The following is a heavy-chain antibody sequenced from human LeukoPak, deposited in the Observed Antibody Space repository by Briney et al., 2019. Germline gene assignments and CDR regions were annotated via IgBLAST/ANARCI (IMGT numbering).Heavy chain of an antibody. CDR3: ARTQVGENWFDP. CDR1: GGTFSSYA. D-gene: IGHD2-2*01. J-gene: IGHJ5*02. V-gene: IGHV1-69*05. Sequence: SVTVSCKASGGTFSSYAISWVRQAPGQGLEWMGGIIPIFGTANYAQKFQGRVTITTDESTSTAYMELSSLRSEDTAVYYCARTQVGENWFDPWGQGTLVTVSS. CDR2: IIPIFGTA.